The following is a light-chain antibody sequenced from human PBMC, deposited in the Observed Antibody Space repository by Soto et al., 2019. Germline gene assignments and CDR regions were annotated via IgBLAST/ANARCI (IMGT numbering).Light chain of an antibody. CDR1: QSVLYSSNNKNY. CDR2: GAS. V-gene: IGKV4-1*01. CDR3: QQYYSTPRT. J-gene: IGKJ2*01. Sequence: DIVMTQSPDSLAVSLGERATINCKSSQSVLYSSNNKNYLAWYQQKQGQPPKLLIYGASTRESGVPDRFSGSGSGTDFTLTISTLQAEDVPVYYCQQYYSTPRTFGQGTKLQIK.